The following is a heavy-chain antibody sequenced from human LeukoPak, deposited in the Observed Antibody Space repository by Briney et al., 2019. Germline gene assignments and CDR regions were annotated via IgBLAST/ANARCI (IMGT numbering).Heavy chain of an antibody. Sequence: GGSLRLSCVVSGFXFSSYGMHWVRQAPGQGREWVAVISYDGSNKYYADSVKGRFTISRDSSKNTLYLQMNSLRAEDTAVYYCAKVRYYDILTGYLDYWGQGTLVTVSS. V-gene: IGHV3-30*18. CDR1: GFXFSSYG. CDR2: ISYDGSNK. CDR3: AKVRYYDILTGYLDY. D-gene: IGHD3-9*01. J-gene: IGHJ4*02.